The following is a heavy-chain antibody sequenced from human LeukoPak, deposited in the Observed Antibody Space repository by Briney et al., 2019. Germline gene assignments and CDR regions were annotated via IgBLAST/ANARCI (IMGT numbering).Heavy chain of an antibody. CDR2: ISSSSGYM. CDR3: ARPLDSSGYPIDH. J-gene: IGHJ4*02. V-gene: IGHV3-21*04. D-gene: IGHD3-22*01. CDR1: GFTFATYS. Sequence: GRSLRLSCAASGFTFATYSMNWVRQAPGKGLEWVSAISSSSGYMYYADSVRGRFTISRDNAKNSVYLQMNSLRAEDTAVYYCARPLDSSGYPIDHWGQGALVTVSS.